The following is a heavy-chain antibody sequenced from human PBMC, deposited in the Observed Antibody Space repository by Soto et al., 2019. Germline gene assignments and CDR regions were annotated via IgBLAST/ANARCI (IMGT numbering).Heavy chain of an antibody. CDR2: INPSGGST. CDR1: GYTFTIYY. J-gene: IGHJ4*02. Sequence: ASVKVSCTASGYTFTIYYMHWVRQAPGQGLEWMGIINPSGGSTGYAQKFQGRVTMTSDTSTSTVYMELSSLRSEDTAVYYCAREQQLVLSPHFDYWGQGTLVTVSS. D-gene: IGHD6-13*01. V-gene: IGHV1-46*03. CDR3: AREQQLVLSPHFDY.